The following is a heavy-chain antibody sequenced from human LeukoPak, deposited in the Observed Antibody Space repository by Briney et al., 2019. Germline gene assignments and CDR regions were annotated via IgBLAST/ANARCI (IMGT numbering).Heavy chain of an antibody. CDR1: GGSSSGYY. J-gene: IGHJ4*02. CDR3: ARGVTPSLWFGESVGGYLDY. CDR2: INHSGST. Sequence: SETLSLTCAVYGGSSSGYYWSWIRQPPGKGLEWIGEINHSGSTNYNPSLKSRVTISVDTSKNQFSLKLSSVTAADTAVYYWARGVTPSLWFGESVGGYLDYWGQGTLVTVSS. D-gene: IGHD3-10*01. V-gene: IGHV4-34*01.